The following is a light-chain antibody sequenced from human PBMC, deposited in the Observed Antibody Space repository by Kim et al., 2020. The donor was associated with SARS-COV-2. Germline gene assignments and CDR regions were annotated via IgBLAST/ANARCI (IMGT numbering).Light chain of an antibody. Sequence: VTPGQTASITCSGYELGDKYACWYQQKPGQSPVLFIYQDTKRPSGIPGRFSGSNSGNTATLTNSGTQAMDEADYYCQAWDSSTKVFGTGTKVTVL. J-gene: IGLJ1*01. CDR1: ELGDKY. CDR3: QAWDSSTKV. CDR2: QDT. V-gene: IGLV3-1*01.